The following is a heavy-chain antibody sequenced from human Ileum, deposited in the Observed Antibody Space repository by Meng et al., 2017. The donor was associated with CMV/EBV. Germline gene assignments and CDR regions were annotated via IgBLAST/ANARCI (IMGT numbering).Heavy chain of an antibody. V-gene: IGHV4-59*12. J-gene: IGHJ4*02. D-gene: IGHD2-21*02. CDR3: ARAIRGDSTFDS. Sequence: LTCNISGGSIDYYSWTWLRQPPGKRLEWIGNVFYTGRTSYNPSLESRLTISVDTSENQFSLKLTSVTAADTAVYHCARAIRGDSTFDSWGQGTLVTVSS. CDR2: VFYTGRT. CDR1: GGSIDYYS.